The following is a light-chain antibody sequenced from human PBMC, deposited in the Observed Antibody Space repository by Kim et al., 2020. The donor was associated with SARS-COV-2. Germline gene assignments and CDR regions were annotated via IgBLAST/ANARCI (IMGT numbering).Light chain of an antibody. CDR2: GAS. Sequence: SPGQSAALTCRASPSVSPVLAWYQQKPGNSPRLLIYGASTRATGIPARFSRSGSWTEFTLTIRSLQSAGFAVYYCQQYTHWPPLTFGGGTKVDIK. CDR1: PSVSPV. CDR3: QQYTHWPPLT. V-gene: IGKV3-15*01. J-gene: IGKJ4*01.